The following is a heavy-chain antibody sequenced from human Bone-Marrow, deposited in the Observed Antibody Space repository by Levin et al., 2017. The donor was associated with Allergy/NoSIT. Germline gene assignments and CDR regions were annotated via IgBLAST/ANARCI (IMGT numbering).Heavy chain of an antibody. J-gene: IGHJ5*02. CDR1: GFPFSTYT. CDR3: ARDVAAFDP. V-gene: IGHV3-23*01. Sequence: TGGSLRLSCAASGFPFSTYTMSWVRQAPGEGLEWVSAISGNGGSTYYADSVKGRFTISRDNSKNTLYLQMNNLRAEDMALYYCARDVAAFDPWGQGTLVTVSS. CDR2: ISGNGGST.